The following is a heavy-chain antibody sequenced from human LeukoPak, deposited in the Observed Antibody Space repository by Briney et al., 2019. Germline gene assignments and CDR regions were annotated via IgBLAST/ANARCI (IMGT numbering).Heavy chain of an antibody. Sequence: HPGGSLRLSCAASGFTFSSYSMNWVRQAPGKGLEWVSYISSSSSTIYYADSVKGRFTISRDNAKNSLYLQMNSLRAEDTAVYYCAREKGYSYNSKWGMDVWGQGTTVTVSS. CDR3: AREKGYSYNSKWGMDV. CDR1: GFTFSSYS. J-gene: IGHJ6*02. CDR2: ISSSSSTI. D-gene: IGHD5-18*01. V-gene: IGHV3-48*04.